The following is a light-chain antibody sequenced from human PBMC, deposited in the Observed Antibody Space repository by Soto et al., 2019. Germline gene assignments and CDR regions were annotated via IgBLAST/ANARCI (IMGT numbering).Light chain of an antibody. CDR3: QKYNSVPQT. J-gene: IGKJ1*01. V-gene: IGKV1-27*01. CDR2: AAS. Sequence: DIQMTQSPSSLSASVGDRVTITCRASQGISNSLAWYQQKPGKPHKLLIYAASTLQSGVPSRFSGSGSGTEFTLTISSLQPEDVATFYCQKYNSVPQTFGQGTKVDIK. CDR1: QGISNS.